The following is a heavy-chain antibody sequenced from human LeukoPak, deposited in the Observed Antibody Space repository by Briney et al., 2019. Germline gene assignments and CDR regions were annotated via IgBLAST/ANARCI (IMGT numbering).Heavy chain of an antibody. V-gene: IGHV3-23*01. Sequence: SGGSLRLSCAASGFTFSSSAMSWVRQVPGKGLEWVSGISASGGSTSYADSVKGRFTISRDNSKNTLYLQMNSLRAEDTAVYYCANDYGDYESIWGQGTLVTVSS. J-gene: IGHJ4*02. CDR1: GFTFSSSA. D-gene: IGHD4-17*01. CDR2: ISASGGST. CDR3: ANDYGDYESI.